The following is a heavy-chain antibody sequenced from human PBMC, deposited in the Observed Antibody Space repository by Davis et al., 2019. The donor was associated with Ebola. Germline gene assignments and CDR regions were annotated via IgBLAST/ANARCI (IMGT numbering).Heavy chain of an antibody. V-gene: IGHV4-34*01. CDR3: ARRRGIQLWNPRFDY. CDR1: GGSSSGYY. CDR2: INHSGST. J-gene: IGHJ4*02. Sequence: MPSETLSLTCAVYGGSSSGYYWSWIRQPPGKGLEWIGEINHSGSTNYNPSLKSRVTISVDTSKNQFSLKLSSVTAADTAVYYCARRRGIQLWNPRFDYWGQGTLVTVSS. D-gene: IGHD5-18*01.